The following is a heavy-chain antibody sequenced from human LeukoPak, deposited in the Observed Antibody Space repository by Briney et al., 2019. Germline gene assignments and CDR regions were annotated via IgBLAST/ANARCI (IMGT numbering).Heavy chain of an antibody. CDR1: GFTFSSYG. V-gene: IGHV3-30*03. CDR3: ARDGLSSGWYHYHAFDI. Sequence: GGSLRLSCEASGFTFSSYGMHWVRQAPGKGLEWVAVISYDGSNKYYADSVKGRLTISRDNSKNTLYLQMNSLRAEDTAVYYCARDGLSSGWYHYHAFDIWGQGTMVTVSS. J-gene: IGHJ3*02. CDR2: ISYDGSNK. D-gene: IGHD6-19*01.